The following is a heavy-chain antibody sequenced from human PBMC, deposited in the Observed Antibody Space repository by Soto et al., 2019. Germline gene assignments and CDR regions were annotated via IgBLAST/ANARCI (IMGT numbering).Heavy chain of an antibody. D-gene: IGHD3-22*01. CDR3: ARYYYDISGYCIDY. Sequence: ASVKVSCKASGYTFTSYGISWVRQAPGQGLERMGWISAYNGNTNYAQKLQGRVTMTTDTSTSTAYMELRRLRSDDTAVNYCARYYYDISGYCIDYWGQGTLVNVSS. V-gene: IGHV1-18*01. CDR2: ISAYNGNT. J-gene: IGHJ4*02. CDR1: GYTFTSYG.